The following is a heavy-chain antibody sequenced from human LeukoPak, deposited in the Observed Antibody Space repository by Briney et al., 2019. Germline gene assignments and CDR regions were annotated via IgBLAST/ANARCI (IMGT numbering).Heavy chain of an antibody. CDR3: ARDTVVTFDGAFDI. Sequence: PGGSLRLSCAASGFTFSSYSMNWVRQAPGKGLEWVSSISSSSSYIYYADSVKGRFTISRDNAKNSLYLQMNSLRAEDTAVCYCARDTVVTFDGAFDIWGQGTMVTVSS. D-gene: IGHD4-23*01. CDR1: GFTFSSYS. J-gene: IGHJ3*02. V-gene: IGHV3-21*01. CDR2: ISSSSSYI.